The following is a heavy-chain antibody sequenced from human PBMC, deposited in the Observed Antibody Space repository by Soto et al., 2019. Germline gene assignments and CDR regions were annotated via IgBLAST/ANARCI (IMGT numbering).Heavy chain of an antibody. J-gene: IGHJ4*02. D-gene: IGHD5-18*01. CDR3: ARRIRGYSYGNFDY. Sequence: PSETLSLTCAVYGGSFSGYYWSWIRQPPGKGLEWIGEINHSGSTNYNPSFKSRVTISVDTSKNQFSLKLSSVTAADTAVYYCARRIRGYSYGNFDYWGQGTLVTVSS. CDR1: GGSFSGYY. CDR2: INHSGST. V-gene: IGHV4-34*01.